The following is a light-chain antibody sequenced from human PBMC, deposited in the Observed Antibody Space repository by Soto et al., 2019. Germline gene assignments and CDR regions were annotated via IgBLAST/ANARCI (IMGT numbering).Light chain of an antibody. CDR1: SSDVGGYNY. J-gene: IGLJ1*01. CDR2: EVN. Sequence: QSALAQPASVSGSPGQSITISCTGTSSDVGGYNYVSWYQQYPGKAPKLMIYEVNNRPSGVSNRFSGSKSGNTASLTISGLQAEDEADYYCGAYTSSNTRVFGTGTKLTVL. CDR3: GAYTSSNTRV. V-gene: IGLV2-14*01.